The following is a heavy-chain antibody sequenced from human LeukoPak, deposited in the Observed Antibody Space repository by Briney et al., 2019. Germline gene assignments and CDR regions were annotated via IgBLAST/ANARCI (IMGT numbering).Heavy chain of an antibody. Sequence: SETLSLTCTVSGGSISSYYWSWIRQPPAKGLEWIGYIYYSGSTNYNPSLKSRVTTSVDTSKNQFSLKLSSVTAADTAVYYCARDANYYDSSGYTFNWFDPWGQGTLVTVSS. CDR3: ARDANYYDSSGYTFNWFDP. J-gene: IGHJ5*02. V-gene: IGHV4-59*01. CDR2: IYYSGST. D-gene: IGHD3-22*01. CDR1: GGSISSYY.